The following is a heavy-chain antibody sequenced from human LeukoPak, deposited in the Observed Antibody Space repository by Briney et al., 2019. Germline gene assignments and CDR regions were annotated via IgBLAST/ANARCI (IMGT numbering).Heavy chain of an antibody. Sequence: SETLSLTCTVSGGSISSNSNYWAWTRQPPGRGLEWIGSVSYGGSTYYSPSLESRVTISVDTSKNQFSLKLSSVTAADTAVYYCARQALWFFDHWGQGTLVTVSS. V-gene: IGHV4-39*01. CDR2: VSYGGST. J-gene: IGHJ4*02. D-gene: IGHD2-21*01. CDR3: ARQALWFFDH. CDR1: GGSISSNSNY.